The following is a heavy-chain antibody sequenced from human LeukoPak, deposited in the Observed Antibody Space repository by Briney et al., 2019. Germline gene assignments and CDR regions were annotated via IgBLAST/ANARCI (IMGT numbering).Heavy chain of an antibody. CDR2: ISGSGGST. CDR1: GFTFSSYA. V-gene: IGHV3-23*01. CDR3: AKEAFRYCSSTSCYRGDY. Sequence: GGSLRLSCAASGFTFSSYAMSWVRQAPGKGLEWVSAISGSGGSTYYADSVKGRFTISRDNSKNTLYLQMNSLRAEDTAVYYCAKEAFRYCSSTSCYRGDYWGRGTLVTVSS. J-gene: IGHJ4*02. D-gene: IGHD2-2*02.